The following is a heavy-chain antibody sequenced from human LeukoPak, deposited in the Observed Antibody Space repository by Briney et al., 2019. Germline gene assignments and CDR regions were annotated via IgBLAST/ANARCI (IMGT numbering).Heavy chain of an antibody. V-gene: IGHV3-74*01. Sequence: GGSLRLSCAASGFTFSSYWMHWVRQAPGKGLVWVSHINSDASSTGYADSVKGRFTISRDNAKNTLYLQMNSLRAEDTAVYYCASQNTYYYYGIDVWGQGTTVTVSS. CDR1: GFTFSSYW. D-gene: IGHD1/OR15-1a*01. CDR2: INSDASST. J-gene: IGHJ6*02. CDR3: ASQNTYYYYGIDV.